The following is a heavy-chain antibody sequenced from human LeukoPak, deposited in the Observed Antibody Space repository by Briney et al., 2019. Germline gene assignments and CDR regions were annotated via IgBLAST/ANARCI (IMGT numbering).Heavy chain of an antibody. CDR3: ARAAQGVRLAFDY. CDR1: GGSFSGYY. CDR2: INHSGST. V-gene: IGHV4-34*01. D-gene: IGHD5-12*01. Sequence: SETLSLTCAVYGGSFSGYYWSWIRQPPGKGLEWIGEINHSGSTNYNPSLKSRVTISVDTSKNQFSLKLSSVTAADTAVYYCARAAQGVRLAFDYWGQGTLVTVS. J-gene: IGHJ4*02.